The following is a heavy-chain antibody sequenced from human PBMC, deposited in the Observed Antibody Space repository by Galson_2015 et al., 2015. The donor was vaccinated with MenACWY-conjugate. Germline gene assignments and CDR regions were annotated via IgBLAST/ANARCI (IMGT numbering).Heavy chain of an antibody. CDR2: ITSGSDYI. Sequence: SLRLSCAASGFTFNTYTMNWVRQAPEEGLEWVSSITSGSDYIYYADSVKGRFTVSRDNAENSLYLQMNSLRPEDTAVYYCAREDLAWAFGLDYWGQGTLVTVSS. J-gene: IGHJ4*02. CDR1: GFTFNTYT. V-gene: IGHV3-21*01. CDR3: AREDLAWAFGLDY. D-gene: IGHD2/OR15-2a*01.